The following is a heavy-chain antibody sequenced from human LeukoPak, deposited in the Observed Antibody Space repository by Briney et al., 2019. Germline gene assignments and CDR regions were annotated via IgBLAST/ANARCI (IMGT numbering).Heavy chain of an antibody. Sequence: GGSLRLSCAASGFTVSSYGMTWVRQAPGKGLEWVSSFSGTDGGAYYADSVKGRFTISRDNSKNTLYLQVNSLRAEDTAVYYCAKDRLYDSSWYGAGDYWGQGTLVTVSS. J-gene: IGHJ4*02. V-gene: IGHV3-23*01. D-gene: IGHD6-13*01. CDR1: GFTVSSYG. CDR3: AKDRLYDSSWYGAGDY. CDR2: FSGTDGGA.